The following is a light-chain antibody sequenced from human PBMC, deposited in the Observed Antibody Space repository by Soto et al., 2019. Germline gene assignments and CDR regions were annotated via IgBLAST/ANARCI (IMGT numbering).Light chain of an antibody. CDR1: SSDVGSYNL. V-gene: IGLV2-14*02. CDR3: CSYPGSHTWV. J-gene: IGLJ3*02. CDR2: EGS. Sequence: QSALTQPASVSGSPGQSITISCTGTSSDVGSYNLVSWYQQHPGKAPKLMIYEGSKRPSGVSNRFSGSKSGNTASLTISGLQAEDEADYYCCSYPGSHTWVFGGGTKVTVL.